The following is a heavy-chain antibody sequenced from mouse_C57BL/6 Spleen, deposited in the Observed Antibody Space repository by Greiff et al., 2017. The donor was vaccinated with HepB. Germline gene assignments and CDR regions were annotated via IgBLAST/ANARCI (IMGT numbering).Heavy chain of an antibody. Sequence: EVKLVESEGGLVQPGSSMKLSCTASGFTFSDYYMAWVRQVPEKGLEWVANINYDGSSTYYLDSLKSRFIISRDNAKNILYLQMSRLKSEDTATYYCARVPYDYGYAMDYWGQGTSVTVSS. CDR1: GFTFSDYY. CDR2: INYDGSST. J-gene: IGHJ4*01. V-gene: IGHV5-16*01. CDR3: ARVPYDYGYAMDY. D-gene: IGHD2-4*01.